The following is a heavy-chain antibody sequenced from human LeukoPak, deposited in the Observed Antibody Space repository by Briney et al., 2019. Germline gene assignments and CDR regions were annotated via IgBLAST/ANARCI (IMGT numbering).Heavy chain of an antibody. CDR3: ANGGFGEKGFDY. D-gene: IGHD3-10*01. CDR1: GFSFSNYW. Sequence: GGSLRLSCAASGFSFSNYWMHWVRQAPGKGLVWVSRINSDGSRTTYADSVKGRFTISRDNAKNTLYLQMNSLRAEDTAVYYCANGGFGEKGFDYWGQGSLVTVSS. V-gene: IGHV3-74*01. CDR2: INSDGSRT. J-gene: IGHJ4*02.